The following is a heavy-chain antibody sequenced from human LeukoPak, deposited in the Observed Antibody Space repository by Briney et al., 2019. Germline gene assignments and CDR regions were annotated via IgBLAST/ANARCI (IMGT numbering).Heavy chain of an antibody. CDR1: GFTFSSYW. V-gene: IGHV3-7*01. J-gene: IGHJ4*02. CDR2: IKQDGSEK. CDR3: ARVPRGYCSSTSCYAGGSYFDY. D-gene: IGHD2-2*01. Sequence: PGGSLRLSCAASGFTFSSYWMSWVRQAPGKGLEWVANIKQDGSEKYYVDSVKGRFTISRDNAKNSLYLQMNSLRAEDTAVYYCARVPRGYCSSTSCYAGGSYFDYWGQGTLVTVSS.